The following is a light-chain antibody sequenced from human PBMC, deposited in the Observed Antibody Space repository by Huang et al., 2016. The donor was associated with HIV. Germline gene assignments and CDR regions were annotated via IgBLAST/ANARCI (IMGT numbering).Light chain of an antibody. CDR3: QQYDNWPPT. CDR2: GAS. J-gene: IGKJ1*01. CDR1: QSVSSN. Sequence: EIVMTQSPATLSVSPGERATLSCGASQSVSSNLAWYQQKTGQTPRLLIFGASTRANGVPARFSGSGSGTDFTLTISSLQSEDFAVYYCQQYDNWPPTFGQGTKVEI. V-gene: IGKV3-15*01.